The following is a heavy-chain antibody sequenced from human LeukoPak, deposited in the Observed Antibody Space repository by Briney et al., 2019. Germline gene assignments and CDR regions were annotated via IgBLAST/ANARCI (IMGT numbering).Heavy chain of an antibody. J-gene: IGHJ4*02. V-gene: IGHV3-7*01. CDR2: IKEDGSEK. D-gene: IGHD5-18*01. CDR1: GFTFSTYW. Sequence: GGSLRLSCAASGFTFSTYWMTWVRQAPGKGLEWVANIKEDGSEKYYVDSVKGRFTISRDNAKNSLYLQMNSLRTEDTAVYYCARRGYSFGWDYWGQGTLVTVSS. CDR3: ARRGYSFGWDY.